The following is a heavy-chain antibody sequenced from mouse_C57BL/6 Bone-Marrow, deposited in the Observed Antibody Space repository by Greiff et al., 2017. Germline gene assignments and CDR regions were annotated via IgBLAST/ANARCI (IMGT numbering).Heavy chain of an antibody. CDR3: ARFSGAMDY. V-gene: IGHV1-76*01. Sequence: VKLMESGAELVRPGASVKLSCKASGYTFTDYYINWVKQRPGQGLEWIARLYPGSGNTYYNEKFKGKATLTAEKSSSTAYMQLSSLTSEDSAVYFCARFSGAMDYWGQGTSVTVSS. D-gene: IGHD3-1*01. J-gene: IGHJ4*01. CDR1: GYTFTDYY. CDR2: LYPGSGNT.